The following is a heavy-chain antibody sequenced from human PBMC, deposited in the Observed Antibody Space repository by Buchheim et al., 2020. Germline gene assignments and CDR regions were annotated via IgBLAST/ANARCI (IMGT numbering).Heavy chain of an antibody. CDR1: GGSISGDNYY. Sequence: QVQLKESGPGRVQPSQTLSLTCTVSGGSISGDNYYWTWIRQSPGQGLEWIGRIFYSGGAHYNPSLRSRVTISVDTSKNQFFLTLTSVTAADAGLYCCARIGMVVVSDWGQGT. V-gene: IGHV4-39*01. D-gene: IGHD3-22*01. CDR3: ARIGMVVVSD. CDR2: IFYSGGA. J-gene: IGHJ4*02.